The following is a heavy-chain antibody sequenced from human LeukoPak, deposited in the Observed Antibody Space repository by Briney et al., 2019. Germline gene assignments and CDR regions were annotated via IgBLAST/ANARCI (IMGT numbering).Heavy chain of an antibody. V-gene: IGHV4-59*04. CDR2: IHHSGST. D-gene: IGHD2-2*01. CDR3: ARTEAFCSDTSCSNWFDP. Sequence: SETLSLTCTISGGSISTCHWSWIGQPPGKGLEWIGEIHHSGSTHYNPSLKSRVTMSVDKSKNQFSLKLSSVTAADTAVYYCARTEAFCSDTSCSNWFDPWGQGTLVTVSS. J-gene: IGHJ5*02. CDR1: GGSISTCH.